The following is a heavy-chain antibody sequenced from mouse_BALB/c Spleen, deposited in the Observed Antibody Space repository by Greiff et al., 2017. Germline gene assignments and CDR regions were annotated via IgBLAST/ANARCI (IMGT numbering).Heavy chain of an antibody. J-gene: IGHJ4*01. CDR3: ARTTTAYGNNQYYAMDY. CDR1: GYTFTDYA. CDR2: ISTYYGNT. D-gene: IGHD1-1*01. Sequence: VQLVESGPELVRPGVSVKISCKGSGYTFTDYAMHWVKQSHAKSLEWIGVISTYYGNTNYNQKFKGKATMTVDKSSSTAYMELARLTSEDSAIYYCARTTTAYGNNQYYAMDYWGQGTSVTVSA. V-gene: IGHV1-67*01.